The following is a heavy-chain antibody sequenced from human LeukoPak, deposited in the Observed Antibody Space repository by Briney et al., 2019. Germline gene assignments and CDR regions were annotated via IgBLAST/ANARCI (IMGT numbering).Heavy chain of an antibody. CDR3: ARATDYYGSGSSDY. J-gene: IGHJ4*02. V-gene: IGHV3-21*01. CDR2: ISSSSSYI. Sequence: PGGSLRLSCAASGFTFSSYWMNWVRQAPGKGLEWVSSISSSSSYIYYADSVKGRFTISRDNAKNSLYLQMNSLRAEDTAVYYCARATDYYGSGSSDYWGQGTLVTVSS. D-gene: IGHD3-10*01. CDR1: GFTFSSYW.